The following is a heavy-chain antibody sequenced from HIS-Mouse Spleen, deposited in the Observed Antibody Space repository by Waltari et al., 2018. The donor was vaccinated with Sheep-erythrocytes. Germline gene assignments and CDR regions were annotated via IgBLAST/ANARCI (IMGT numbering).Heavy chain of an antibody. J-gene: IGHJ4*02. Sequence: EVQLVESGGGLVKPGGALRLSCAASGCSFRSSSMTWVGQAPGKGLEWVSSISSSSSYIYYADSVKGRFTISRDNAKNSLYLQMNSLRAEDTAVYYCARVASGATFDYWGQGTLVTVSS. CDR2: ISSSSSYI. CDR1: GCSFRSSS. CDR3: ARVASGATFDY. V-gene: IGHV3-21*01. D-gene: IGHD1-26*01.